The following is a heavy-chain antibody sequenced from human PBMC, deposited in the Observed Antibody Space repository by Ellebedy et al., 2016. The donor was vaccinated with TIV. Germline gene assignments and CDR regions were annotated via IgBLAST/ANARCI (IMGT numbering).Heavy chain of an antibody. Sequence: GGSLRLSXAASGFTFSDYSMSWVRQAPGKGLGWVSVIRGSGGYTYYADSVKGRFTISRDNSKNTLYLQMNSLRAEDTAVYYCAKMRWFDPWGQGTLVTVSS. CDR2: IRGSGGYT. V-gene: IGHV3-23*01. CDR3: AKMRWFDP. J-gene: IGHJ5*02. CDR1: GFTFSDYS.